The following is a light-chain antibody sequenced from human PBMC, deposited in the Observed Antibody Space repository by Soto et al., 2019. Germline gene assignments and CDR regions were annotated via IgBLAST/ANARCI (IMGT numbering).Light chain of an antibody. J-gene: IGKJ5*01. CDR2: DAS. Sequence: EIVLTQSPATLSLSPGERATLSCRASQSVSSYLAWYQQKPGQAPRLLIYDASNTATGIPARFSGSGSGTVFTITISSLAPEDVADYYCQQRSNWPTFGQGTRLEIK. V-gene: IGKV3-11*01. CDR1: QSVSSY. CDR3: QQRSNWPT.